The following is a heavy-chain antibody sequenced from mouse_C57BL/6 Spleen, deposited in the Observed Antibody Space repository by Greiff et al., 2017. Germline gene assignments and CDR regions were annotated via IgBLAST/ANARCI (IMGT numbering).Heavy chain of an antibody. CDR2: IDPSVSYT. Sequence: VQLQQPGAELVMPGASVKLSCKASGYTFTSYWMHWVQQRPGQGLEWIGEIDPSVSYTNNKQKFKGKSALTIDKSSSTVYMQLSSLTSEDSAVYYCARWGFLGYGNRWYFDVWGTGTTVTVSS. J-gene: IGHJ1*03. CDR3: ARWGFLGYGNRWYFDV. V-gene: IGHV1-69*01. D-gene: IGHD2-1*01. CDR1: GYTFTSYW.